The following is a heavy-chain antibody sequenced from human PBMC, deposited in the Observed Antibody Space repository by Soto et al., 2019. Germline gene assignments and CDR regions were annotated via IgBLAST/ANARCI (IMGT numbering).Heavy chain of an antibody. CDR2: IYYSGTT. D-gene: IGHD3-10*01. V-gene: IGHV4-59*01. J-gene: IGHJ5*02. CDR3: ARVYGSGSLTNWFDP. Sequence: SETLSLTCTVSGGSITNYLWSWIRQSPGKGLEWIGYIYYSGTTNYNPSLMSRVTISVDTSKNHFSLKLTSVTAADTAVYYCARVYGSGSLTNWFDPWGRGTLVTVSA. CDR1: GGSITNYL.